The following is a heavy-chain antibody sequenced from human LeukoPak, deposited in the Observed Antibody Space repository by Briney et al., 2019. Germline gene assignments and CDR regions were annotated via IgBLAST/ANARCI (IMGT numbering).Heavy chain of an antibody. CDR2: IYYSGSA. Sequence: SETLSLTCTVSGGSISSYYWSWIRQPPGKGLEWIGYIYYSGSANYNPSLKSRVTISVDTSKNQFSLKLSSVTAADTAVYYCAGPPGIAAAGYYYYYMDVWGKGTTVTVSS. D-gene: IGHD6-13*01. CDR3: AGPPGIAAAGYYYYYMDV. J-gene: IGHJ6*03. CDR1: GGSISSYY. V-gene: IGHV4-59*01.